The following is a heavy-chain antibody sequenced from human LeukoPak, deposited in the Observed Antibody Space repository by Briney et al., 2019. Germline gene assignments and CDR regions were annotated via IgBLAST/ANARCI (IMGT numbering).Heavy chain of an antibody. D-gene: IGHD2-15*01. J-gene: IGHJ3*02. V-gene: IGHV3-66*01. CDR1: RFTFSRYS. Sequence: GGSLRLSCAASRFTFSRYSMNWVRQAPGKGLEWVSAIYSGGNTYYADSVKGRFTISRDNSKNTLYLQMKRLRAEDTAVYYCARDPCGGGSCYPDVFDIWGQGTMVTVSS. CDR2: IYSGGNT. CDR3: ARDPCGGGSCYPDVFDI.